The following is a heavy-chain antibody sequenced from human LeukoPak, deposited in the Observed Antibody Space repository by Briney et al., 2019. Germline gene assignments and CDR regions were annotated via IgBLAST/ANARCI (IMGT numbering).Heavy chain of an antibody. CDR3: ARHAVYAGSGWAFDY. CDR1: GDSFSSVTDY. V-gene: IGHV4-39*01. D-gene: IGHD6-19*01. CDR2: GDYSGGT. Sequence: SETLSLTCTVSGDSFSSVTDYWAWIRQPPGKGLEWIASGDYSGGTYYNPSLESRVAISADTSKNQFSLNLNSVTAADTAVYYCARHAVYAGSGWAFDYWGQGTLVTVSS. J-gene: IGHJ4*02.